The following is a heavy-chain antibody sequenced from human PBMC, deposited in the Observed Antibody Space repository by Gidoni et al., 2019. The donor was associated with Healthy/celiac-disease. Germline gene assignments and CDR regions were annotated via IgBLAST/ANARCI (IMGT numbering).Heavy chain of an antibody. CDR2: ISGSGGST. CDR3: AKTGSPQWEPTLPPEDY. CDR1: GFTFSSYA. V-gene: IGHV3-23*01. D-gene: IGHD1-26*01. J-gene: IGHJ4*02. Sequence: EVQLLESGGGLVQPGGSLRLSCAASGFTFSSYAMSWVRQAPGKGLEWVSAISGSGGSTYYADSVKGRFTISRDNSKNTLYLQMNSLRAEDTAVYYCAKTGSPQWEPTLPPEDYWGQGTLVTVSS.